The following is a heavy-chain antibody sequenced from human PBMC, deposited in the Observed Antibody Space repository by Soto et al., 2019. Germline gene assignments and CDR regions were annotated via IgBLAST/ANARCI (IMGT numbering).Heavy chain of an antibody. J-gene: IGHJ5*02. CDR3: ARHRGSSRVRFDP. D-gene: IGHD6-13*01. CDR2: VYYSGST. CDR1: GGSISSSSYY. Sequence: ASETLSLTCTVSGGSISSSSYYWGWIRQPPGKGLEWIGSVYYSGSTYYNPSLKSRVTISVDTSKNQFSLKLSSVTAADTAVYYCARHRGSSRVRFDPWGQGTLVTVSS. V-gene: IGHV4-39*01.